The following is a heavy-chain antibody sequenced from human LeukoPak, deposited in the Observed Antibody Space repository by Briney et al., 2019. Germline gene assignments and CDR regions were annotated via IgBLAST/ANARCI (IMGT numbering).Heavy chain of an antibody. CDR3: ARHYSGYSYGYPFDY. CDR2: IYCSGST. V-gene: IGHV4-39*01. D-gene: IGHD5-18*01. CDR1: GGSISSSSYY. J-gene: IGHJ4*02. Sequence: SETLSLTCTVSGGSISSSSYYWGWIRQPPGKGLEWIGSIYCSGSTYYNPSLKSRGTISVDTSKNQFSLKLSSVTAADTAVYYCARHYSGYSYGYPFDYWGQGTLVTVSS.